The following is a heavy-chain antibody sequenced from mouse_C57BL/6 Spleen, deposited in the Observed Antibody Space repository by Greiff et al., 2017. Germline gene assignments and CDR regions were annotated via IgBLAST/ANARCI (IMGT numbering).Heavy chain of an antibody. CDR2: IDPSDSYT. Sequence: QVQLQQPGAELVRPGTSVKLSCKASGYTFTSYWMHWVKQRPGQGLEWIGVIDPSDSYTNYNQKFQGKATLTVDTSSSTAYLQLSSLTSEDSAVDYCARAYYGSSPWYFDVWGTGTTVTVSS. CDR3: ARAYYGSSPWYFDV. D-gene: IGHD1-1*01. V-gene: IGHV1-59*01. J-gene: IGHJ1*03. CDR1: GYTFTSYW.